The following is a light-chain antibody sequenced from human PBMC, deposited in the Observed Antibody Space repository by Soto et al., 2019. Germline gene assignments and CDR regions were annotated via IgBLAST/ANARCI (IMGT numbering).Light chain of an antibody. Sequence: EIVLTQSPGTLSLSPGERATLSCRASQSVSSINLAWYQQKPGQATRLLIYGASSRATGIPDRFSGSGSGTDFTLTISRLEPEDFAVYYCQQYGSSPFTFGPGTKVDIK. V-gene: IGKV3-20*01. J-gene: IGKJ3*01. CDR2: GAS. CDR3: QQYGSSPFT. CDR1: QSVSSIN.